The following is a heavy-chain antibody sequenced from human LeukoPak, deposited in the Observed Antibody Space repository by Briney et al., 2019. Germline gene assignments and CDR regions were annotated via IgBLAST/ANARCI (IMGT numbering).Heavy chain of an antibody. V-gene: IGHV1-2*02. D-gene: IGHD3-22*01. J-gene: IGHJ4*02. CDR3: ARVGHHYDSCGYYTFDY. Sequence: ASVKVSCKASGYTFTGYYIHWVRQAHGQGLEWMAWINPKSGDINYAQKFQGRVTMTGDTSISTAHMELSRLRSDDTALYYCARVGHHYDSCGYYTFDYWGQGTLVTVSS. CDR1: GYTFTGYY. CDR2: INPKSGDI.